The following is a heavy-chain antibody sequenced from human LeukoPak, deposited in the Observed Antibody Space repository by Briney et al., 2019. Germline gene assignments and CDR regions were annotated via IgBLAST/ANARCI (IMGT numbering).Heavy chain of an antibody. CDR3: ASREIAAAGTFDY. V-gene: IGHV4-30-2*01. J-gene: IGHJ4*02. D-gene: IGHD6-13*01. Sequence: PSQTLSLTCAVSGGSISSGGYSWSWIRQPPGKGLEWIGYIYHSGSTYYNPSLKSRVTISVDRSKNQFSLKLSSVTAADTAVYYCASREIAAAGTFDYWGQGTLVTVSS. CDR1: GGSISSGGYS. CDR2: IYHSGST.